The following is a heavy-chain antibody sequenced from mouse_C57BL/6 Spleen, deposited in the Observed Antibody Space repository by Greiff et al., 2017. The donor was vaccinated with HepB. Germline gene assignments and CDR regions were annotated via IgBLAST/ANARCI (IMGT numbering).Heavy chain of an antibody. J-gene: IGHJ4*01. CDR1: GYTFTDYN. CDR3: ARFITTVAALWRAMDY. V-gene: IGHV1-22*01. CDR2: INPNNGGT. Sequence: EVQLQQSGPELVKPGASVKMSCKASGYTFTDYNMHWVKQSHGKSLEWIGYINPNNGGTSYNQKFKGKATLTVNKSSSTAYMELRSLTSEDSAVYYCARFITTVAALWRAMDYWGQGTSVTVSS. D-gene: IGHD1-1*01.